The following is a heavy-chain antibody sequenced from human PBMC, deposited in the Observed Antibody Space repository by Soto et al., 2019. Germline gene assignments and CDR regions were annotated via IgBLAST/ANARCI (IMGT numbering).Heavy chain of an antibody. CDR1: GGSISSSSYY. Sequence: SETLSLTCTVSGGSISSSSYYWGWIRQPPGKGLEWIGSIYYSGSTYYNPSLKSQVTISVDTSKNKISLKMSSVTAAYTVVYYCATMGSSSWYTIYYYYYYGMDVWGQGTTVTVSS. V-gene: IGHV4-39*01. CDR2: IYYSGST. CDR3: ATMGSSSWYTIYYYYYYGMDV. J-gene: IGHJ6*02. D-gene: IGHD6-13*01.